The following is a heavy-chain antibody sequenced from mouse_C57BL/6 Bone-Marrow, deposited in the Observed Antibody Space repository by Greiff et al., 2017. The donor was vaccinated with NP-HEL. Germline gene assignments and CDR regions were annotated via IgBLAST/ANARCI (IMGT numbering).Heavy chain of an antibody. Sequence: VQLQQSGPGLVQPSQSLSITCTVSGFSLTSYGVHWVRQSPGKGLEWLGVIWSGGSTDYNAAFISRLSISKDNSKSQVFFKMNSLQADDTAIYYCARPGRDYYGSPYYYAMDYWGQGTSVTVSS. CDR2: IWSGGST. CDR3: ARPGRDYYGSPYYYAMDY. J-gene: IGHJ4*01. D-gene: IGHD1-1*01. V-gene: IGHV2-2*01. CDR1: GFSLTSYG.